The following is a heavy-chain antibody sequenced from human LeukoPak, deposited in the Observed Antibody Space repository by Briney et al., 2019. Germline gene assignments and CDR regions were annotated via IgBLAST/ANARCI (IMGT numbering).Heavy chain of an antibody. V-gene: IGHV3-48*03. Sequence: GGSLRLSCAASGFTFSSYEMNWVRQAPGRGLEWVSYISSSGSTIYYADSVKGRFTISGDNAKNSLYLQMNSLRAEDTAVYYCARGIAAADYYFDYWGQGTLVTVSS. J-gene: IGHJ4*02. D-gene: IGHD6-13*01. CDR3: ARGIAAADYYFDY. CDR1: GFTFSSYE. CDR2: ISSSGSTI.